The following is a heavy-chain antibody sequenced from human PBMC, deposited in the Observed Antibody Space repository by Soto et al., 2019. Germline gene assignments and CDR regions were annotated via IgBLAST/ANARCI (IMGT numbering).Heavy chain of an antibody. CDR3: AKDHTAMVREFGY. J-gene: IGHJ4*02. D-gene: IGHD5-18*01. CDR1: GFTFSSYG. V-gene: IGHV3-30*18. CDR2: ISYDGSNK. Sequence: GGSLRLSCAASGFTFSSYGMHGVRQDPCKWLGWVAVISYDGSNKYYGDSVKGRFTISRDNSKNTLYLQMNSLRAEDTAVYYCAKDHTAMVREFGYWGQGTLVTVSS.